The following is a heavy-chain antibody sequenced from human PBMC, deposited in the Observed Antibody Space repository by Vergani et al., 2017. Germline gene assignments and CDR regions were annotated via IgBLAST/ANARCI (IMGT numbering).Heavy chain of an antibody. Sequence: EVQLVQSGAEVKKPGESLKISCKGSGYSFTSYWIGWVRQMPGKGLEWRGIIYPGDSDTRYSPSFQGQVTISADKSISTAYLQWSSLKASDTAMYYCAEGVVPAARDYYYYYMDVWGKGTTVTVSS. V-gene: IGHV5-51*03. J-gene: IGHJ6*03. D-gene: IGHD2-2*01. CDR1: GYSFTSYW. CDR3: AEGVVPAARDYYYYYMDV. CDR2: IYPGDSDT.